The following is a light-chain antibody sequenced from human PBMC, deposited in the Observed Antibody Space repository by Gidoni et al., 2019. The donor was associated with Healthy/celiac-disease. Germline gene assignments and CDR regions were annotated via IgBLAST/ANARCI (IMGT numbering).Light chain of an antibody. V-gene: IGKV4-1*01. CDR3: QQYYSPPWT. CDR2: WAS. J-gene: IGKJ1*01. Sequence: DIVMNQAPDSLAVSLGERATINCKSSQSVLYSSNNKNYLAWYQQKPGQPPKLLIYWASTRESGVPDRFSGRGSGTDFTLTISSLQAEDVAVYYCQQYYSPPWTFXQXTKVDIK. CDR1: QSVLYSSNNKNY.